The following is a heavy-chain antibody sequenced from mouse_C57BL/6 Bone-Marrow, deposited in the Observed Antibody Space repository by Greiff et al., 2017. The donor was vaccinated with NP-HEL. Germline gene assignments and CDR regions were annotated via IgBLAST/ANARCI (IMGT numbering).Heavy chain of an antibody. D-gene: IGHD4-1*01. CDR1: GYAFSSSW. CDR2: IYPGDGDT. Sequence: QVQLQQSGPELVKPGASVKISCKASGYAFSSSWMNWVKQRPGKGLEWIGRIYPGDGDTNYNGKFKGKATLTADKSSSTAYMQLSSLTSEDSAVYFCARKRDWDYYFDYWGQGTTLTVSS. V-gene: IGHV1-82*01. J-gene: IGHJ2*01. CDR3: ARKRDWDYYFDY.